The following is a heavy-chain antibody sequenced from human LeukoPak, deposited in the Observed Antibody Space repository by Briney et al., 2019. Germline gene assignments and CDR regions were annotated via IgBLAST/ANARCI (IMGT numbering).Heavy chain of an antibody. V-gene: IGHV5-51*01. CDR1: GYSFTSYW. CDR2: IYPGDSDT. CDR3: ARQIGVGYCSSTSCYPDY. J-gene: IGHJ4*02. Sequence: GESLKISRKGSGYSFTSYWIGWVRQMPGKGLEWMGIIYPGDSDTRYSPSFQGQVTISADKSISTAYLQWSSLKASDTAMYYCARQIGVGYCSSTSCYPDYWGQGTLVTVSS. D-gene: IGHD2-2*01.